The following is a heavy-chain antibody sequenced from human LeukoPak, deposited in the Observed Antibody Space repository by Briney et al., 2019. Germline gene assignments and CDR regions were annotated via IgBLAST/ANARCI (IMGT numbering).Heavy chain of an antibody. CDR1: GFTFSNYW. D-gene: IGHD3-16*01. J-gene: IGHJ6*03. CDR3: ANGAFRLYYIDV. V-gene: IGHV3-74*01. Sequence: GGSLRLSCAASGFTFSNYWMHWVRHAPGKGLVWVSRINTDGSSTNYADSVKGRFTISRDNAKNTVYLQMNSLRAEDTAVYYCANGAFRLYYIDVWGKGTTVTVSS. CDR2: INTDGSST.